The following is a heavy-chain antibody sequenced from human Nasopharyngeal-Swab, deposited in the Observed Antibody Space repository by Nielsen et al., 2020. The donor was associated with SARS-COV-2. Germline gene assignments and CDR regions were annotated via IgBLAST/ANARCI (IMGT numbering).Heavy chain of an antibody. Sequence: GGALSLSRAAARFTFSSYCMHWVRQAPGKGLEWVAVISYDGSNKYYADSVKGRFTISRDNAKNSLYLQMNSLRAEDTAVYYCARPSWRPWGQGTLVTVSS. CDR1: RFTFSSYC. CDR3: ARPSWRP. V-gene: IGHV3-33*05. CDR2: ISYDGSNK. J-gene: IGHJ5*02.